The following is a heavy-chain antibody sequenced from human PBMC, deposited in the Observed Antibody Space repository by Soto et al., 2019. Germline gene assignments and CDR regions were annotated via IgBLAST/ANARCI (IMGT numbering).Heavy chain of an antibody. D-gene: IGHD2-2*01. CDR1: GDSVSSNGAC. J-gene: IGHJ6*02. CDR3: ARVHCSASTCLDGLDF. V-gene: IGHV6-1*01. Sequence: SRTLSLTCVISGDSVSSNGACWNWIRQSPSRGLQWLGRIYYRSKWFHDYAASVESRMAINPDTSRNKFSLQPNYVTPENTAVYYCARVHCSASTCLDGLDFWGRGTTVTVSS. CDR2: IYYRSKWFH.